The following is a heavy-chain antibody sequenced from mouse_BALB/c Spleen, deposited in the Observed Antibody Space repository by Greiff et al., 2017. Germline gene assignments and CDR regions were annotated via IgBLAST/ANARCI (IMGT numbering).Heavy chain of an antibody. Sequence: EVKLVESGPSLVKPSQTLSLTCSVTGDSITSGYWNWIRKFPGNKLEYMGYISYSGSTYYNPSLKSRISITRDTSKNQYYLQLNSVTTEDTATYYCARLRSMITYYFDYWGQGTTLTVSS. CDR2: ISYSGST. V-gene: IGHV3-8*02. J-gene: IGHJ2*01. D-gene: IGHD2-4*01. CDR3: ARLRSMITYYFDY. CDR1: GDSITSGY.